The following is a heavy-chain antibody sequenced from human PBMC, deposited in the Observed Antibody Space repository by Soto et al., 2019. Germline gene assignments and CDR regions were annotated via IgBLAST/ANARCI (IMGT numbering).Heavy chain of an antibody. CDR2: INPSGGGT. Sequence: QVQLVQSGAEVKKPGASVKVSCKASGYTFTSYYMHWVRQAPGQGLEWMGIINPSGGGTSFAQKFQGRVTMTRDTSTSTGYMELSSLRSEDTAVYYCARDRVGDIAAAGTADYWGQGTLVTVSS. D-gene: IGHD6-13*01. V-gene: IGHV1-46*01. CDR1: GYTFTSYY. CDR3: ARDRVGDIAAAGTADY. J-gene: IGHJ4*02.